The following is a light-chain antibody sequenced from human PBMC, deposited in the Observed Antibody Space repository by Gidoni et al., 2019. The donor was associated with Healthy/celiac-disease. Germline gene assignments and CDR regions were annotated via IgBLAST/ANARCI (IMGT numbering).Light chain of an antibody. V-gene: IGKV3-20*01. CDR3: QQYGSSLPWT. CDR1: QSVSSSY. CDR2: GAS. J-gene: IGKJ1*01. Sequence: IVLTHSPGTLSLSPGERATLSCRASQSVSSSYLAWYQQKPGQAPRLLIYGASSRATGIPDRFSGSGYGTDVTLTISRLEPEDFAVYYCQQYGSSLPWTFGQGTKVEIK.